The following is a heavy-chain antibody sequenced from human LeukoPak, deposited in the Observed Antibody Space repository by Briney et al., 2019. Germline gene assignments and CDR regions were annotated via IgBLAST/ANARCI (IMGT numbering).Heavy chain of an antibody. CDR3: ARYNRSDSYFDD. CDR1: GDSISSSSYY. Sequence: PSETLSLTCTVSGDSISSSSYYWGWIRQPPGKGLEWIGNVYYSGSTYYNPSLKSRVTISVDTSKNQFSLRVTSVTAADTAVYYRARYNRSDSYFDDWGQGTLVTVSS. V-gene: IGHV4-39*01. CDR2: VYYSGST. D-gene: IGHD3-10*01. J-gene: IGHJ4*02.